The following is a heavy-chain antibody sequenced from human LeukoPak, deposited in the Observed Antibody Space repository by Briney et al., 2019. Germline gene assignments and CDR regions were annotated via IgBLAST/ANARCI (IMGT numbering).Heavy chain of an antibody. V-gene: IGHV3-23*01. D-gene: IGHD6-13*01. Sequence: PGGSLRLSCAASGFTFTSYAMSWLRQAPGKGLEWVSGISGSGGNTYYADSVKGRFTISRDNSKNTLYLQMNSLRVEDTAIYYCAKSGDGYSSSRPYFFDYWGQGTLVTVSS. CDR1: GFTFTSYA. CDR3: AKSGDGYSSSRPYFFDY. J-gene: IGHJ4*02. CDR2: ISGSGGNT.